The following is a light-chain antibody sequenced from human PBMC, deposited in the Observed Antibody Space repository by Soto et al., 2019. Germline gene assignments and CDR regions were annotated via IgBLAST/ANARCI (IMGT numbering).Light chain of an antibody. CDR1: QNIYSN. CDR3: LQYHNLWA. J-gene: IGKJ1*01. Sequence: IVMTQSPATVSVSPGERATFSCRASQNIYSNIAWYQQRPGQAPRLLIYRASTRATGVPARFSGSGSGTEFTLTISSLQSEDFAVYSCLQYHNLWAFGQGTKVDI. V-gene: IGKV3-15*01. CDR2: RAS.